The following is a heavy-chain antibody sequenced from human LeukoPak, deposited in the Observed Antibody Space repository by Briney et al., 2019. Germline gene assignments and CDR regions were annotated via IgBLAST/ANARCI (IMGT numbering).Heavy chain of an antibody. CDR3: AKVAHYYGSGSYYEYYFDY. D-gene: IGHD3-10*01. J-gene: IGHJ4*02. CDR1: GFTFSSYA. Sequence: PGGSLRLSCAASGFTFSSYAMSWVRQAPGKGLAWVSAISGSGGTTYYADSVKGRFTISRDNSKNTLYLQMNSLSADDTAVYYCAKVAHYYGSGSYYEYYFDYWGQGTLVTVSS. V-gene: IGHV3-23*01. CDR2: ISGSGGTT.